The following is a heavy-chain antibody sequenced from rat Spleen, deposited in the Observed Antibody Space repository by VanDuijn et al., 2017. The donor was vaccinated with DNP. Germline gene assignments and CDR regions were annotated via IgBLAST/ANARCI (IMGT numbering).Heavy chain of an antibody. CDR3: ARGVSSYYGYNSNWYFDF. J-gene: IGHJ1*01. V-gene: IGHV3-1*01. D-gene: IGHD1-9*01. CDR2: ISYSGST. CDR1: GYSITSNY. Sequence: EVQLQESGPGLVKPSQSLSLTCSVTGYSITSNYWGWIRKFPGNKMEWIGHISYSGSTSYNPSLKGRISITRDTSKNQFFLQLNSVTTEDTATYYCARGVSSYYGYNSNWYFDFWGPGTVVTVSS.